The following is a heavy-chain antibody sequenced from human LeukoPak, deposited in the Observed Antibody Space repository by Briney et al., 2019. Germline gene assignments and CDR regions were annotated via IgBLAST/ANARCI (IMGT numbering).Heavy chain of an antibody. J-gene: IGHJ4*02. V-gene: IGHV1-18*01. CDR2: ISAYNGNT. CDR3: ARGGTGSGWYGVPFDY. Sequence: VSVKVSCKASGYTFTSYGISWVRQAPGQGLEWMGWISAYNGNTNYAQKLQGRVTMTTDTSTSTAYMELRSLRSDDTAVYYCARGGTGSGWYGVPFDYWGQGTLVTVSS. D-gene: IGHD6-19*01. CDR1: GYTFTSYG.